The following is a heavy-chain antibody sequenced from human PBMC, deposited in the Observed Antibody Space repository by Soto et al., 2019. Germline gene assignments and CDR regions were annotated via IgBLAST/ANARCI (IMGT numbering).Heavy chain of an antibody. V-gene: IGHV4-59*01. J-gene: IGHJ6*02. Sequence: SETLSLTCTVSGGSISSYYWSWIRQPPGKGLEWIGYIYDSGSSNYNPSLKSRVTISIDTSKNQFSLRLSSVSAADTAVYYCAREGGSTWKNYYFYYGMDVWGQGTTVTVSS. D-gene: IGHD6-13*01. CDR2: IYDSGSS. CDR3: AREGGSTWKNYYFYYGMDV. CDR1: GGSISSYY.